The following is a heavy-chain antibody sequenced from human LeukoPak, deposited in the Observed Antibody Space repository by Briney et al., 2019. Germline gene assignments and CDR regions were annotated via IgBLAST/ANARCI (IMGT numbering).Heavy chain of an antibody. Sequence: GGSLRLXCAASGFTFSSNAMSWVRQAPGKGLQWVSVISGSGGSTYYAESVKGRFTISRDNSKNTLYLQMNSLRAEDTAVYYCAKGSSGWLTLQYFQHWGQGTLVTVSS. CDR1: GFTFSSNA. J-gene: IGHJ1*01. CDR3: AKGSSGWLTLQYFQH. CDR2: ISGSGGST. D-gene: IGHD6-19*01. V-gene: IGHV3-23*01.